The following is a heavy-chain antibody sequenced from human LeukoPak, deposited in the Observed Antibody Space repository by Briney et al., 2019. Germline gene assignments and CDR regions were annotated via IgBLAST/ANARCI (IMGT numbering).Heavy chain of an antibody. V-gene: IGHV3-20*04. CDR3: AREPPGTTEAYAAC. Sequence: GGSLRLSCAASGFTFDDYGMSWVRQTPGKGLEWISGINWSGGSMAYADSVRGRFTISRDNAKNSVHLEMSSLRVEDTAFYYCAREPPGTTEAYAACWGQGILVIVSS. J-gene: IGHJ4*02. D-gene: IGHD1/OR15-1a*01. CDR1: GFTFDDYG. CDR2: INWSGGSM.